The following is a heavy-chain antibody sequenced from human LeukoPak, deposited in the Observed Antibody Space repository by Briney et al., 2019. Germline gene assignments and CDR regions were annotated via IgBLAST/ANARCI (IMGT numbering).Heavy chain of an antibody. D-gene: IGHD1-26*01. CDR3: ARGEWELPNWFDP. J-gene: IGHJ5*02. Sequence: SETLSLTCTVSGGSISSSSYYWGWIRQPPGKGLEWIGYIYYSGSTNYNPSLKSRVTISVDTSKNQFSLKLSSVTAADTAVYYCARGEWELPNWFDPWGQGTLVTVSS. CDR2: IYYSGST. CDR1: GGSISSSSYY. V-gene: IGHV4-61*05.